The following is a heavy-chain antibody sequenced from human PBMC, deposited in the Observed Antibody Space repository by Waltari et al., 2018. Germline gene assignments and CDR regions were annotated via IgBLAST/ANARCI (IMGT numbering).Heavy chain of an antibody. Sequence: QVQLQESGPGLVKPSETLSPTCTVSGSSVTTAYWGWIRQPPGKGLEWIGYIYSSGSTNYNPSLKSRVTISIDTSKNQFSLNLTSVTAADTAVYYCAKSKSGYSNDHFDYWGQGTLVTVSS. D-gene: IGHD6-13*01. CDR1: GSSVTTAY. V-gene: IGHV4-59*02. J-gene: IGHJ4*02. CDR3: AKSKSGYSNDHFDY. CDR2: IYSSGST.